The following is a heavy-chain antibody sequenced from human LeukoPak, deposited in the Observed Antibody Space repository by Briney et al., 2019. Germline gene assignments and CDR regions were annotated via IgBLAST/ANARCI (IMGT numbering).Heavy chain of an antibody. Sequence: PSETLSLTCTVSGYSISSGYYWGWIRQPPGKGLEWIGSFYDSGNTYYNPSLKSRVTISVDTSKNQFSLKVRSVTAADTAVYYCARDGGGGASPPFDYWGQGTLVTVSS. V-gene: IGHV4-38-2*02. CDR1: GYSISSGYY. CDR2: FYDSGNT. J-gene: IGHJ4*02. CDR3: ARDGGGGASPPFDY. D-gene: IGHD2-2*01.